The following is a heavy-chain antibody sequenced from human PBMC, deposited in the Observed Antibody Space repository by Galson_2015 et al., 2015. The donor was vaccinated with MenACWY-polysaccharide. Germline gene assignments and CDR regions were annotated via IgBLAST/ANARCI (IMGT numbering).Heavy chain of an antibody. J-gene: IGHJ4*02. CDR1: GFTFSSYT. CDR2: VSSGSSTI. CDR3: ARDGGYYSLDY. D-gene: IGHD3-22*01. V-gene: IGHV3-48*01. Sequence: SLRLSCAASGFTFSSYTMHWVRQAPGKELEWISYVSSGSSTIYYADSVKGRFTISRDDAKSSLSLQMNSLRAEDTAVYYRARDGGYYSLDYWGQGTLVTVSS.